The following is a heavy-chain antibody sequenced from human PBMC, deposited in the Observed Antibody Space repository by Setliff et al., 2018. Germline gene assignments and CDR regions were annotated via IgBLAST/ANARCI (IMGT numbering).Heavy chain of an antibody. Sequence: ASVKVSCKASGYTFTSYYMHWARQAPGQGLEWMGIINPSGGSTSYAQKFQGRVTMTRDTSTSTVYMELSSLRSEDTAVYYCARANVLRFLEWLLSGGDYYYYYYMDVWGKGTTGTVSS. CDR3: ARANVLRFLEWLLSGGDYYYYYYMDV. CDR1: GYTFTSYY. V-gene: IGHV1-46*01. D-gene: IGHD3-3*01. CDR2: INPSGGST. J-gene: IGHJ6*03.